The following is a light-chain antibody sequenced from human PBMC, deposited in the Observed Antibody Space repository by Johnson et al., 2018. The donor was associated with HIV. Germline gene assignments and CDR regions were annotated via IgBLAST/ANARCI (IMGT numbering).Light chain of an antibody. V-gene: IGLV1-51*01. CDR2: DNN. J-gene: IGLJ1*01. Sequence: SVLTQPPSVSAAPGQKVTISCSGSSSNIGNNYVSWYQQLPGTAPKLLIYDNNKRPSGIPDRFSGSKSGTSATLGITGLQTGDEADYYGGTWDSSLSAYVFGTETKVTVL. CDR3: GTWDSSLSAYV. CDR1: SSNIGNNY.